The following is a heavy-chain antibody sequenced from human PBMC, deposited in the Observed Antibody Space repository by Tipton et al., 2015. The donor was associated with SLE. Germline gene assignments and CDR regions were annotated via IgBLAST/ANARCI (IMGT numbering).Heavy chain of an antibody. CDR3: ARLPGHSTGSRYVREGSDF. V-gene: IGHV3-11*01. D-gene: IGHD6-13*01. CDR2: ISSGSHSM. CDR1: GFVFSDYY. J-gene: IGHJ4*02. Sequence: SLRLSCAASGFVFSDYYMSWIRQAPGKGLEWVSYISSGSHSMYYADSVEGRFTISRDNARNSLYLQMDNLRVEDSAIYYCARLPGHSTGSRYVREGSDFWGQGTLVTVSS.